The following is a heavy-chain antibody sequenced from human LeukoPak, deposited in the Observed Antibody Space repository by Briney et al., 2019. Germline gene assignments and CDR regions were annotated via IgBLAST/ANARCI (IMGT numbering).Heavy chain of an antibody. V-gene: IGHV3-74*03. CDR3: VKGGHKLDIQTTHYYYGLDV. J-gene: IGHJ6*02. CDR2: VESDAGRT. Sequence: PGGSLRLSCVASGFTLSDHWMYWVRQGPSRGLAHVSRVESDAGRTTYADSVKGRFTISRDDAKNTMYLQMNSLRVEDTAVYYCVKGGHKLDIQTTHYYYGLDVWGQGTTVAVS. CDR1: GFTLSDHW. D-gene: IGHD5-12*01.